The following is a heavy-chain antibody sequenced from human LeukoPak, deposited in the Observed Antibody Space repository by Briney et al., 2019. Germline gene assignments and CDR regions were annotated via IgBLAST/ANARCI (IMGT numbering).Heavy chain of an antibody. CDR1: GGSFSGYY. CDR3: ARRPKYDSSGYYPGD. CDR2: INHSGST. D-gene: IGHD3-22*01. Sequence: PSETLSLTCAVYGGSFSGYYWSWIRQPPGKGLEWIGEINHSGSTNYNPSLKSRVTISVDTSKNQFSLKLSSVTAADTAVYYCARRPKYDSSGYYPGDWGQGTLVTVSS. J-gene: IGHJ4*02. V-gene: IGHV4-34*01.